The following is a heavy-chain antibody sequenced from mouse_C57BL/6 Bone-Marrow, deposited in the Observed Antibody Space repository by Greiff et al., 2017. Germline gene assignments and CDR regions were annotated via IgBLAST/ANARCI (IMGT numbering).Heavy chain of an antibody. CDR3: ARDYIRGYFDY. V-gene: IGHV3-6*01. Sequence: EVKLLESGPGLVKPSQSLSLTCSVTGYSITSGYYWNWIRQFPGNKLEWMGYISYDGSNNYNPSLKNRISISRDTSKNQFFLKLNSVTTEDTATYYCARDYIRGYFDYWGQGTTLTVSS. CDR2: ISYDGSN. CDR1: GYSITSGYY. J-gene: IGHJ2*01. D-gene: IGHD1-3*01.